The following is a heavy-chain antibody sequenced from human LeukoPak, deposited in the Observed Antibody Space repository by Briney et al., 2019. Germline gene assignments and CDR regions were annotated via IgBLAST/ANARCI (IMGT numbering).Heavy chain of an antibody. D-gene: IGHD2-8*01. J-gene: IGHJ5*02. CDR3: ATACTNGVCYYWFDP. CDR1: GGTFISYA. CDR2: IIPIFGTA. V-gene: IGHV1-69*13. Sequence: ASVKVSCKASGGTFISYAISWVRQAPGQGLEWMGGIIPIFGTANYAQKFQGRVTITADESTSTAYMELSSLRSEDTAVYYCATACTNGVCYYWFDPWGQGTLVTVSS.